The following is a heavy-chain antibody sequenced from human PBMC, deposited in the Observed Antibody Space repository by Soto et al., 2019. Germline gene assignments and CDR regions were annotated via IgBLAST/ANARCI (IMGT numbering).Heavy chain of an antibody. V-gene: IGHV1-8*02. CDR3: VRYGGAGAN. D-gene: IGHD3-16*01. CDR1: GYTFTTHN. Sequence: SVKVSCKTSGYTFTTHNINWVRQATGQGLEWMGWMNPNMGTTGYAQKFQDRITLTRDTSKTTDYVELSSLTSDDTAVYFCVRYGGAGANRGKGTTVIVS. CDR2: MNPNMGTT. J-gene: IGHJ6*03.